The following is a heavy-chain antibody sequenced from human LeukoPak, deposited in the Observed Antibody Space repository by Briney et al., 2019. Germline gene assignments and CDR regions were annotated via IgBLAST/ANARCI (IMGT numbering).Heavy chain of an antibody. J-gene: IGHJ3*02. CDR1: GDSITNYY. CDR2: IYYSGST. Sequence: PSETLSLTCTVSGDSITNYYWSWIRQPPGKGLEWIGYIYYSGSTNYNPSLKSRVTISVDTSKKHFSLKLSSVTAADTAVYYCARDNENQYYYDSSGYYSSYAFDIWGQGTMVTVSS. D-gene: IGHD3-22*01. V-gene: IGHV4-59*01. CDR3: ARDNENQYYYDSSGYYSSYAFDI.